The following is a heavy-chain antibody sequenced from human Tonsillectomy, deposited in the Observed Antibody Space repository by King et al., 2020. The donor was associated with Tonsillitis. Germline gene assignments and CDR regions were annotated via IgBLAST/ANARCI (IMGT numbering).Heavy chain of an antibody. V-gene: IGHV3-74*01. Sequence: VQLVESGGGLVQRGGSLRLSCAASGFTFSSYWMHWVRHAPGKGLVWVSRINSDGSSTTYADSVKGRFTISRDNAKNTLYLQMSSLGAEDTAVYYCARAYYGAYGGDVWGQGTTVTVSS. CDR3: ARAYYGAYGGDV. CDR1: GFTFSSYW. D-gene: IGHD4-17*01. J-gene: IGHJ6*02. CDR2: INSDGSST.